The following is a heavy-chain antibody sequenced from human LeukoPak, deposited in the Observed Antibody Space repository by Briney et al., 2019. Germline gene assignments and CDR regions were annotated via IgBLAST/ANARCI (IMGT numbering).Heavy chain of an antibody. D-gene: IGHD3-22*01. V-gene: IGHV1-69*02. Sequence: ASVKLSCMASGGTFSSYTISWVRQAPGQGLEWMGRIIPILGIANYAQKFKGRVTITADKSTSTAYMELSSLRSEDTAVYYCAGYYDSSGYFGWGQGTLVTVSS. CDR2: IIPILGIA. CDR3: AGYYDSSGYFG. CDR1: GGTFSSYT. J-gene: IGHJ4*02.